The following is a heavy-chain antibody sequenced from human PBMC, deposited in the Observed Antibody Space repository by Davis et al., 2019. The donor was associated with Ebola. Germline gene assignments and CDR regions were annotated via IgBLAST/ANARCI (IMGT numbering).Heavy chain of an antibody. Sequence: MPSQTLSLTCTLSGGSISSSSYYWGWIRQPPGKGLEWIGSIYYSGSTYYNPSLKSRVTISVDTSKNQFSLKLSSVTAADTAVYYCARETTVTLIDYWGQGTLVTVSS. CDR1: GGSISSSSYY. CDR2: IYYSGST. D-gene: IGHD4-17*01. V-gene: IGHV4-39*07. CDR3: ARETTVTLIDY. J-gene: IGHJ4*02.